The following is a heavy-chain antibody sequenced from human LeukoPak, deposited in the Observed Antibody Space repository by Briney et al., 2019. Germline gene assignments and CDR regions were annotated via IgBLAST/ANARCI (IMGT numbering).Heavy chain of an antibody. D-gene: IGHD3-22*01. J-gene: IGHJ4*02. V-gene: IGHV2-5*02. CDR1: GSSLSTSGVG. Sequence: SGPTLVNPTQTLTLTCTFSGSSLSTSGVGVGWIRQPPGKALEWLALIYWDDDKRYSPSLKSRLTITKDTSKNQVVLTMTNMDPVDTATYSCAHSGYYDSSGYYYPYFDYWGQGTLVTVSS. CDR2: IYWDDDK. CDR3: AHSGYYDSSGYYYPYFDY.